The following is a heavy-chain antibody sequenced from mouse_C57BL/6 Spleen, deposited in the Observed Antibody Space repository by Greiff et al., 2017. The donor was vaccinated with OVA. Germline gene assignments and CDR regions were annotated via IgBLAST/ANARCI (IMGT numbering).Heavy chain of an antibody. CDR1: GYTFTSYW. J-gene: IGHJ4*01. Sequence: QVQLQQPGAELVKPGASVKLSCKASGYTFTSYWMHWVKQRPGQGLEWIGMIHPNSGSTNYNEKFKSKATLTVDKSSSTAYMQLSSLTSEDSAVYYCARNPYDGYYDDWGQGTSVTVSS. V-gene: IGHV1-64*01. CDR2: IHPNSGST. D-gene: IGHD2-3*01. CDR3: ARNPYDGYYDD.